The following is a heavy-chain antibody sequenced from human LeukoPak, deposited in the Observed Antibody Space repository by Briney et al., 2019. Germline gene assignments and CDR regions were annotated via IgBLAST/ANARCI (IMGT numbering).Heavy chain of an antibody. D-gene: IGHD5-18*01. CDR2: IRYDGSNK. Sequence: GGSLRLSCAASGFTFGSYGMHWVRQAPGKGLEWVAFIRYDGSNKYYADSVKGRFTISRDNSKNTLYLQMNSLRAEDTAVYYCATRGNMDTATYAFDIWGPGTTVTVSS. CDR1: GFTFGSYG. V-gene: IGHV3-30*02. CDR3: ATRGNMDTATYAFDI. J-gene: IGHJ3*02.